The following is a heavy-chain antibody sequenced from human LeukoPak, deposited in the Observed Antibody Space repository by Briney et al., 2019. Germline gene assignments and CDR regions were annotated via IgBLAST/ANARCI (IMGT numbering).Heavy chain of an antibody. CDR1: GGSFSGYY. CDR3: ARLGGNYGDHEVY. V-gene: IGHV4-34*01. Sequence: SETLSLTCAVYGGSFSGYYWSWIRQPPGKGLEWIGEINHSGSTNYNPSLKSRVTISVDTSKNQFSLKLSSVTAADTAVYYCARLGGNYGDHEVYWGQGTLVTVSS. CDR2: INHSGST. J-gene: IGHJ4*02. D-gene: IGHD4-17*01.